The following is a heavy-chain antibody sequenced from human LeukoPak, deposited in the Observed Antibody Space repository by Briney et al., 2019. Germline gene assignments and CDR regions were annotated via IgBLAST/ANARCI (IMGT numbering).Heavy chain of an antibody. D-gene: IGHD3-10*01. J-gene: IGHJ4*02. CDR2: ISSSSGYI. CDR3: ARGVSMVRGVINGFDY. Sequence: GGSLRLSCAASGFTFSSYSMNWVRQVPGKGLEWVSSISSSSGYIYYADSVKGRFTISRDNAKNSLYLQMNSLRAEDTAVYYCARGVSMVRGVINGFDYWGQGTLVTVSS. V-gene: IGHV3-21*01. CDR1: GFTFSSYS.